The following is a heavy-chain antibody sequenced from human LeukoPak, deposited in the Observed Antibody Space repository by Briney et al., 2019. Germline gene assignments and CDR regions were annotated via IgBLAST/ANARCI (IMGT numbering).Heavy chain of an antibody. J-gene: IGHJ4*02. CDR1: GYTFTIYY. CDR3: ARSLWFGGLPGHY. Sequence: ASVKVSCKASGYTFTIYYIHWMRQAPGQGLEWMGIINPSGGSTSYAQKFQGRVTMTRDTSTSTVYMELSSLRSEDTAVYYCARSLWFGGLPGHYWGQGTLVTVSS. V-gene: IGHV1-46*01. D-gene: IGHD3-10*01. CDR2: INPSGGST.